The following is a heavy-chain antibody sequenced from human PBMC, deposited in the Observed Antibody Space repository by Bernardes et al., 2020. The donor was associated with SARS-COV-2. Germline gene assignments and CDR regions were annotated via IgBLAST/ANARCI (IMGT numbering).Heavy chain of an antibody. CDR3: ARDHSNALFYMDN. D-gene: IGHD3-16*01. CDR1: GFTFRSYG. V-gene: IGHV3-33*01. CDR2: LWYDGRNQ. Sequence: GGSLRLSCAASGFTFRSYGMHWVRQAPGTGLEWVAVLWYDGRNQYYADSVKGRFTISRDNAKNSLYLQMDSLRAEDTAVYYCARDHSNALFYMDNWGQGTPVTVPS. J-gene: IGHJ4*02.